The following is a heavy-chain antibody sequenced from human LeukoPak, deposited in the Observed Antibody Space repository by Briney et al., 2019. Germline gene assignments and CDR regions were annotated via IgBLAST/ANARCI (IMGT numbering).Heavy chain of an antibody. Sequence: ASVKVSCNASGYTFTGYYMHWVRQAPGQGLEWMGWINPNSGGTNYAQKFQGRVTMTRDTSMSTASMELSSLKSDDTAVYYCARDTHRTSDAFDIWGQGTMVTVSS. J-gene: IGHJ3*02. V-gene: IGHV1-2*02. CDR2: INPNSGGT. CDR1: GYTFTGYY. CDR3: ARDTHRTSDAFDI.